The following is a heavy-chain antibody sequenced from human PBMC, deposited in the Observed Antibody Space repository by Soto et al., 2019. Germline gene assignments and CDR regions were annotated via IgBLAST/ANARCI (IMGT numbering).Heavy chain of an antibody. CDR2: INAGNGNT. V-gene: IGHV1-3*01. CDR1: GYTFTSYA. CDR3: ATSIAARPDYYGSGSYYPYFDY. J-gene: IGHJ4*02. Sequence: ASVKVSCKASGYTFTSYAMHWVRQAPGQRLEWMGWINAGNGNTKYSQKFQGRVTITRDTSASTAYMELSSLRSEDTAVYYCATSIAARPDYYGSGSYYPYFDYWGQGTLVTVSS. D-gene: IGHD3-10*01.